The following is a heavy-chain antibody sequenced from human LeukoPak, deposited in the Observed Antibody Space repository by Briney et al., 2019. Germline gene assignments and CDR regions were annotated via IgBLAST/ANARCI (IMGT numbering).Heavy chain of an antibody. J-gene: IGHJ5*02. D-gene: IGHD6-19*01. V-gene: IGHV4-59*01. CDR3: ARLRGATVAHNWFDP. CDR2: IYYSGST. CDR1: GGSISTYY. Sequence: SETLSLTCTVSGGSISTYYWSWIRQPPGKGLEWIGYIYYSGSTNYNPSLKSRVTISVDTSRNQFSLKLSSVTAADTAVYYCARLRGATVAHNWFDPWGQGTLVTVSS.